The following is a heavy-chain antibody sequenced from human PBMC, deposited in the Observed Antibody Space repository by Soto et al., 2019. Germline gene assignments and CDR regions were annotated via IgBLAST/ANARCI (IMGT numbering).Heavy chain of an antibody. J-gene: IGHJ1*01. Sequence: VQLVESGGGLVKPGGSLRLSCVASGFTFISYSMSWVRQAPGKVLEWVSSISSNSDYIYYADPVKGRFTISRDNAKNSVYLQMNSLRAEDTAGYYCARDLVTATADTELSDYWGQGTLGTVSS. CDR2: ISSNSDYI. V-gene: IGHV3-21*06. CDR3: ARDLVTATADTELSDY. CDR1: GFTFISYS. D-gene: IGHD6-13*01.